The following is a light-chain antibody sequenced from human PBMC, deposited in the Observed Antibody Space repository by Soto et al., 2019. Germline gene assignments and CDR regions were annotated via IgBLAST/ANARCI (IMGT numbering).Light chain of an antibody. CDR2: EAS. CDR1: QSGNSY. V-gene: IGKV3-11*01. CDR3: KHCSPWPLT. J-gene: IGKJ4*01. Sequence: DIVLTQSPATLSLSPGEGVTLSCSASQSGNSYFAWYEQKPCQAPTLLIYEASNQATAIPARFSGSGSGTDDTLTICSLAPEGLDDYYCKHCSPWPLTFGGGTKVVI.